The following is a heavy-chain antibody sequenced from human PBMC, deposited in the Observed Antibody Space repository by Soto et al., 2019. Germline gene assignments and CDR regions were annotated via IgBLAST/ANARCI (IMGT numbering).Heavy chain of an antibody. J-gene: IGHJ5*02. CDR2: INHSGST. CDR3: ARRGAKKFDP. D-gene: IGHD3-16*01. CDR1: AGTFSGYY. V-gene: IGHV4-34*01. Sequence: QVQLQQWGAGLLKPSETLSLTCADYAGTFSGYYWSWIRQPPGKGLEWIGEINHSGSTNYNPSLKSRVTISVDTSKNQFSLKLSSVTAADTAVYYCARRGAKKFDPWGQVTLVTVSS.